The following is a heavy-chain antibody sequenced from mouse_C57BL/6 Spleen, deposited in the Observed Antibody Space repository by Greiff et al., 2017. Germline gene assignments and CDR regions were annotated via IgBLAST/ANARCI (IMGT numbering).Heavy chain of an antibody. J-gene: IGHJ3*01. Sequence: EVKVVESGGGLVQPGGSMKLSCVASGFTFSNYWMNWVRQSPEKGLVWVAQIRLKSDNYATHYAESVKGRFTISRDDSKSSVYLQMNNLRAEDTGIYYCTALTGLAYWGQGTLVTVSA. CDR2: IRLKSDNYAT. D-gene: IGHD4-1*01. CDR1: GFTFSNYW. CDR3: TALTGLAY. V-gene: IGHV6-3*01.